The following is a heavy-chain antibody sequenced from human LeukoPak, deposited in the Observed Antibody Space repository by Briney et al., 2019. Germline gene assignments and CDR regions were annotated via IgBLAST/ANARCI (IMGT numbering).Heavy chain of an antibody. CDR3: ARGYSSGWYFYFDY. CDR1: GGSISSSN. Sequence: SGTLSLTCTVSGGSISSSNWWTWVRQPPGKGLEWIGYIYYSGSTNYNPSLKSRVTISVDTSKNQFSLKLSSVTAADTAVYYCARGYSSGWYFYFDYWGQGTLVTVSS. V-gene: IGHV4-4*02. D-gene: IGHD6-19*01. CDR2: IYYSGST. J-gene: IGHJ4*02.